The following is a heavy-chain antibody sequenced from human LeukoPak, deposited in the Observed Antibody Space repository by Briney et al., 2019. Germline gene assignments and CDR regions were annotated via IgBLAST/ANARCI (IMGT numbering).Heavy chain of an antibody. D-gene: IGHD6-19*01. Sequence: SETLSLTCAVYGGSFSGYYWGWIRQPPGKGLEWIGYIYHTGSPTNYNPSLKSRVTISVDTSKNLFSLKLNSVTAADTAMYYCTRGFAVAGTHYYYFYAMDVWGHGTTVTVSS. CDR3: TRGFAVAGTHYYYFYAMDV. V-gene: IGHV4-59*01. CDR1: GGSFSGYY. CDR2: IYHTGSPT. J-gene: IGHJ6*02.